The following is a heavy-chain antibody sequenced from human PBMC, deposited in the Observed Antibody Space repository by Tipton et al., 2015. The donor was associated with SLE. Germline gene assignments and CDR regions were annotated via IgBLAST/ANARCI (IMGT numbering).Heavy chain of an antibody. CDR3: ARSPVDYWNGYSA. CDR1: GFTFSNYA. CDR2: ITGSGDRT. D-gene: IGHD3-3*01. V-gene: IGHV3-23*01. Sequence: SQRLSCAASGFTFSNYAMSWVRQAPGKGLEWVSAITGSGDRTYYIDSVKGRFTISRDNSKNSLYLQMNGLRAEDTAVYYCARSPVDYWNGYSAWGQGTLVAVSS. J-gene: IGHJ4*02.